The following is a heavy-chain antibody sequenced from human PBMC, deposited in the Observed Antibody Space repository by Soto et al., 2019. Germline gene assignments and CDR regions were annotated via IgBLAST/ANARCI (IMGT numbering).Heavy chain of an antibody. Sequence: QVQLVQSGAEVKKPGSSVKVSCKASGGTFSSYAISWVRQAPGQGLEWMGGIIPIFGTANYAQKFQGRVTITADESTSTAYMALSSLRSEDTAVYYCARGRGIVVVVAATHFDYWGQGTLVTVSS. CDR2: IIPIFGTA. V-gene: IGHV1-69*12. CDR1: GGTFSSYA. CDR3: ARGRGIVVVVAATHFDY. J-gene: IGHJ4*02. D-gene: IGHD2-15*01.